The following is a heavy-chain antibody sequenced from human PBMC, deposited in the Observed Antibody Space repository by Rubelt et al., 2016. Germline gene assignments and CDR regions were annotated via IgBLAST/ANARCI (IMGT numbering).Heavy chain of an antibody. CDR3: ARYDIVVVPAANRRFDP. Sequence: QVQLQQWGAGLLKPSETLSLTCAVYGGSFSGYYWSWIRQPPGKGLEWIGEINHSGSTHYNPSLKGRFTIALDTSKNQFSLKLSSVTAADTAVYYCARYDIVVVPAANRRFDPWGQGTLVTVSS. V-gene: IGHV4-34*01. CDR2: INHSGST. D-gene: IGHD2-2*01. J-gene: IGHJ5*02. CDR1: GGSFSGYY.